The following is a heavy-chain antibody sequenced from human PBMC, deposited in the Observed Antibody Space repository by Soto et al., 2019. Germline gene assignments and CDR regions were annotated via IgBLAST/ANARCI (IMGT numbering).Heavy chain of an antibody. D-gene: IGHD6-25*01. V-gene: IGHV3-23*01. Sequence: GGSLSLSCAASGFTFSSYAMSWVRQAPGKGLEWVSGISDRGGTTDYADSVKGRFTISRDNSKNKLYLQMNSLRAEDTAVYFCARDLNKDYHHSSGFWAYWGQGTLVTVSS. J-gene: IGHJ4*02. CDR2: ISDRGGTT. CDR3: ARDLNKDYHHSSGFWAY. CDR1: GFTFSSYA.